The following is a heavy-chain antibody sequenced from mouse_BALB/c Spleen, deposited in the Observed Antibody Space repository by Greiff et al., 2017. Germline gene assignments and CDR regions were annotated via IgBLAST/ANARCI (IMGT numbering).Heavy chain of an antibody. V-gene: IGHV1S81*02. D-gene: IGHD2-10*02. CDR2: INPSNGRT. J-gene: IGHJ4*01. Sequence: QVQLQQPGAELVKPGASVKLSCKASGYTFTSYWMHWVKQRPGQGLEWIGEINPSNGRTNYNEKFKSKATLTVDKSSSTAYMQLSSLTSEDSAVYYCARTGYGNYGGAMDYWGQGTSVTVSS. CDR1: GYTFTSYW. CDR3: ARTGYGNYGGAMDY.